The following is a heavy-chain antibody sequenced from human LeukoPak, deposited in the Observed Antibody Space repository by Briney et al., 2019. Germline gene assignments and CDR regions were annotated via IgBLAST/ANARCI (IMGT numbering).Heavy chain of an antibody. CDR1: GFTFSSYG. CDR3: ANEGGTMLRGDLDY. J-gene: IGHJ4*02. CDR2: ISYDGSNK. D-gene: IGHD3-10*01. V-gene: IGHV3-30*18. Sequence: GRSLRLSCAASGFTFSSYGMHWVRQAPGKGLEWVAVISYDGSNKYYADSVKGRFTISRDNSKNTLYLQMNSLRAEDTAVYHCANEGGTMLRGDLDYWGQGTLVTVSS.